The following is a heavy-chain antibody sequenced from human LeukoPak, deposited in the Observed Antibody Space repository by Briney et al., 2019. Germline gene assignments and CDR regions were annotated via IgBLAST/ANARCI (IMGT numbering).Heavy chain of an antibody. Sequence: ASETLSLTCTVSGGSISSYYWSWIRQPPGKGLEWIGYIYYSGSTNYNPSLKSRVTISVDTSKNQFSLKLSSVTAADTAVYYCARGRGSSWYYYYMDVWGKGTTVTVSS. V-gene: IGHV4-59*12. CDR3: ARGRGSSWYYYYMDV. CDR1: GGSISSYY. J-gene: IGHJ6*03. CDR2: IYYSGST. D-gene: IGHD6-13*01.